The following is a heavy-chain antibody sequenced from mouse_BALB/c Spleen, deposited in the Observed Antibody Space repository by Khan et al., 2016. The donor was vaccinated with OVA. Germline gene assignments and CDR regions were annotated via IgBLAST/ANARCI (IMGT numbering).Heavy chain of an antibody. D-gene: IGHD1-1*01. CDR2: INPHIGET. J-gene: IGHJ2*01. V-gene: IGHV1-20*02. CDR3: ARKNGSDFDY. Sequence: VQLQQSGPELVKPGASVKISCKASGYSFTGYFMNWVMQSYGKSLEWIGRINPHIGETFYNQKFKGKATLIVDESFSTVHMGLRSLASEDSAVYYCARKNGSDFDYWGQGTTLTVSS. CDR1: GYSFTGYF.